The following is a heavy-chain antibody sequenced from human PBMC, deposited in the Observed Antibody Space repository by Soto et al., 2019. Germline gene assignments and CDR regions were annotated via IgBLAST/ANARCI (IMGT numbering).Heavy chain of an antibody. CDR1: GFTVNSHS. D-gene: IGHD2-21*01. CDR3: ARDKEACSETTCYSGPFGY. J-gene: IGHJ1*01. V-gene: IGHV3-48*02. Sequence: PGGCMRLACAASGFTVNSHSMTLVRQNTGKGLEWLSYITSRGTTIKYADSVKGRFTVSRDNAKNSLYLHLNSLRDEDTAVYYCARDKEACSETTCYSGPFGYWGQGTLVTVYS. CDR2: ITSRGTTI.